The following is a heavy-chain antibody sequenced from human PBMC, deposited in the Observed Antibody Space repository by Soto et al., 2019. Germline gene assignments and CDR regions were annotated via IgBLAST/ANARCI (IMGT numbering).Heavy chain of an antibody. V-gene: IGHV1-3*01. D-gene: IGHD2-15*01. CDR1: GYTFTSYA. CDR3: ARGPGGPDGPGDY. Sequence: QVKLVQSGAEVKKPGASVKVSCKASGYTFTSYAMHWVRQAPGQRLEWMGWINAGNGNTKYSQKFQGRVTITRDTSASTGYMELSSLTSEDTAVYYCARGPGGPDGPGDYWGQGTLVTVSS. CDR2: INAGNGNT. J-gene: IGHJ4*02.